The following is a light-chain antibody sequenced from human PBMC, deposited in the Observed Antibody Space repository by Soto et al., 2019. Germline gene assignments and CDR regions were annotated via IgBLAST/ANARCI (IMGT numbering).Light chain of an antibody. CDR1: QSISSW. J-gene: IGKJ1*01. V-gene: IGKV1-5*01. Sequence: EIQMTQSPSTLSASAGDRVTITCRASQSISSWLAWYQQKPGKAPRLLIYDASSLESGVPSRFSGSGSGTEFTLTISSLQPDDFATYYCQQHNSYLTFGQGTKVEIK. CDR3: QQHNSYLT. CDR2: DAS.